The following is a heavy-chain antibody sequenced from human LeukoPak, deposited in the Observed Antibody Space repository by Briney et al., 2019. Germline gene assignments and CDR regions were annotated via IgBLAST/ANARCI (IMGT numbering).Heavy chain of an antibody. J-gene: IGHJ6*02. V-gene: IGHV4-39*02. CDR3: ARERRYYGSGRRYYGMDV. CDR2: IYYSGST. CDR1: GGSISSSSYY. D-gene: IGHD3-10*01. Sequence: SETLSLTCTVSGGSISSSSYYWGWIRQPPGKGLEWIGSIYYSGSTYYNPSLKSRVTISVDTSKNQFSLKLSSVTAADTAVYYCARERRYYGSGRRYYGMDVWGQGTTVTVSS.